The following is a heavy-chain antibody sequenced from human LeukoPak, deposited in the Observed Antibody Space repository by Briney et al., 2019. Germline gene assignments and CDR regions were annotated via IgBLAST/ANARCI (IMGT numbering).Heavy chain of an antibody. CDR2: IKSRTDGGTT. J-gene: IGHJ4*02. Sequence: GGSPRLSCAASRFTFSSYSMNWVRQAPGKGLEWVGRIKSRTDGGTTDYAAPVKGRFTVSRDDSKNTLYLQMNSLKTEDTAVYYCTTAITDTHGYSRDYWGQGTLVTVSS. CDR1: RFTFSSYS. CDR3: TTAITDTHGYSRDY. V-gene: IGHV3-15*01. D-gene: IGHD3-22*01.